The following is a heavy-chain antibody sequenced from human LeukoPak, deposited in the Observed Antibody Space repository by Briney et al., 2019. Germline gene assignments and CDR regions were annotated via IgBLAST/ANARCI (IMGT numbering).Heavy chain of an antibody. CDR2: IYPGDSET. CDR3: ARHHVEMATITLDY. D-gene: IGHD5-24*01. CDR1: GYSFTNYW. V-gene: IGHV5-51*01. J-gene: IGHJ4*02. Sequence: GESLKISCKGSGYSFTNYWIGWVRQMPGKGLEWMGIIYPGDSETRYSPSFQGQVTISVDKSISTAYLQWSSLKASDTAMYYCARHHVEMATITLDYWGQGTLVTVSS.